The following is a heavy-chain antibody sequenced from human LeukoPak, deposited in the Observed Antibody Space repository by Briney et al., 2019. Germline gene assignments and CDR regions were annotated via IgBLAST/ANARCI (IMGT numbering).Heavy chain of an antibody. CDR2: IYHSGST. V-gene: IGHV4-38-2*02. CDR3: ARVRTSWDYYFDY. D-gene: IGHD6-13*01. J-gene: IGHJ4*02. CDR1: TYSVSSAYY. Sequence: SETLSLTCTVSTYSVSSAYYWGWIRQPPGKGLEWIGSIYHSGSTYYNPSLKSRVTISVDTSKNQFSLKLSSVTAADTAVYYCARVRTSWDYYFDYWGQGTLVTVSS.